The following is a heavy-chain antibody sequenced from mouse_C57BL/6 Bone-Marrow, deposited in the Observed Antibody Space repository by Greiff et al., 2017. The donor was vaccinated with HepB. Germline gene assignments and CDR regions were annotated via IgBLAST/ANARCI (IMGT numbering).Heavy chain of an antibody. V-gene: IGHV1-72*01. J-gene: IGHJ4*01. CDR2: IDPNSGGT. CDR1: GYTFTSYW. D-gene: IGHD2-12*01. Sequence: QVQLKQPGAELVKPGASVKLSCKASGYTFTSYWMHWVKQRPGRGLEWIGRIDPNSGGTKYNEKFKSKATLTVDKPSSTAYMQLSSLTSEDSAVYYCARYDHYAMDYWGQGTSVTVSS. CDR3: ARYDHYAMDY.